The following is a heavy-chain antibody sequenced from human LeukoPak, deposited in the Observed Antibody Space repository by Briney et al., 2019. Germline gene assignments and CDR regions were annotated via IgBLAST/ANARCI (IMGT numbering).Heavy chain of an antibody. CDR1: GGSFSGYY. Sequence: SETLSLTCAVYGGSFSGYYWSWIRQPPGKGLELIGEINHSGSTNYNPSLKSRVTISVDTSKNQFSLKLSSVTAADTAVYYCARVFPVLRFLEWLPSDYFDYWGQGTLVTVSS. CDR2: INHSGST. J-gene: IGHJ4*02. CDR3: ARVFPVLRFLEWLPSDYFDY. V-gene: IGHV4-34*01. D-gene: IGHD3-3*01.